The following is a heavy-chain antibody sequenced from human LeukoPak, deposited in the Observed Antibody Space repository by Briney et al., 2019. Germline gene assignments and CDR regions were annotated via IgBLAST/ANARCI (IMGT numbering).Heavy chain of an antibody. J-gene: IGHJ4*02. D-gene: IGHD3-3*01. CDR2: IYYSGST. CDR3: ARRARYYDFWSGQTFRDY. V-gene: IGHV4-39*01. Sequence: SETLSLTCTVSGGSISSSSYYWGWIRQPPGKGLEWIGSIYYSGSTYYNPSLKSRVTISVDTSKNQFSLKLSSVTAADTAVYYCARRARYYDFWSGQTFRDYWGQGTLVTVSS. CDR1: GGSISSSSYY.